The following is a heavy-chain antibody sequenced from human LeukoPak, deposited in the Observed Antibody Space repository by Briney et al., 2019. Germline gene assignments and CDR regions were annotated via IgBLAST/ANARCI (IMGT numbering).Heavy chain of an antibody. CDR1: GFTFSSYG. J-gene: IGHJ4*02. CDR2: ISYDGSNK. CDR3: ARDRSGPDY. V-gene: IGHV3-30*03. Sequence: GGSPRLSCAASGFTFSSYGMHWVRQAPGKGLEWVAVISYDGSNKYYADSVKGRFTISRDNAKNTLYLQMNSLRAEDTAVYYCARDRSGPDYWGQGTLVTASS. D-gene: IGHD2-8*02.